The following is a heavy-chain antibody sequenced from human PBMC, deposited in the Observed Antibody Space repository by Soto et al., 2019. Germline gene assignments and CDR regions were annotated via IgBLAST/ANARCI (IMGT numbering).Heavy chain of an antibody. D-gene: IGHD3-3*01. J-gene: IGHJ6*02. V-gene: IGHV4-39*01. Sequence: SETLSLACTVSGGSISSSSYYWGWIRQPPGKGREWIGSIYYSGSTYYNPSLKSRVTISVDTSKNQFSLKLSSVTAADTAVYYCARHSRYDFWSGYLNYYYYGMDVWGQGTTVTVSS. CDR2: IYYSGST. CDR1: GGSISSSSYY. CDR3: ARHSRYDFWSGYLNYYYYGMDV.